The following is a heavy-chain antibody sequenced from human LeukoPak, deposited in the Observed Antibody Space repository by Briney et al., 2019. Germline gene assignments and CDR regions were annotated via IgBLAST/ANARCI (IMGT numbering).Heavy chain of an antibody. CDR3: ARDLYCSGGSCYHGAEYFQH. V-gene: IGHV1-2*06. CDR1: GYTFTGYY. J-gene: IGHJ1*01. Sequence: GASVKVSCKASGYTFTGYYVHWVRQAPGQGLEWMGRINPNSGGTNYAQKCQGRVTMTRDTSISTAYMELSRLRSDDTAVYYCARDLYCSGGSCYHGAEYFQHWGQGTLVTVSS. CDR2: INPNSGGT. D-gene: IGHD2-15*01.